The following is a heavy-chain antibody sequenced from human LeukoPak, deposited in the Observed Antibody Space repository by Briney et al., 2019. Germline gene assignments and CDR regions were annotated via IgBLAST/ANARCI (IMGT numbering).Heavy chain of an antibody. CDR3: VSPSPPPYYYDSSGYGLMDV. D-gene: IGHD3-22*01. Sequence: GGSLRLSCAASGFTASSNYMSWVRQAPGKGLEWVSVIYSGGSTYYADSVKGRFTISRDNSKNTLYLQVNSLRAEHTAVYYCVSPSPPPYYYDSSGYGLMDVWDQGTTVTVSS. J-gene: IGHJ6*02. CDR2: IYSGGST. CDR1: GFTASSNY. V-gene: IGHV3-66*01.